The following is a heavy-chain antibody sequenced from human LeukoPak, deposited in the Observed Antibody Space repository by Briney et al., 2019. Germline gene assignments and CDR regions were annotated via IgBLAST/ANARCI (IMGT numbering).Heavy chain of an antibody. V-gene: IGHV3-30*18. CDR2: TSYDGSNE. D-gene: IGHD3-16*01. CDR3: AKDRKHAHAGIFWFGGLRGDWFDP. J-gene: IGHJ5*02. CDR1: GFTFSSYG. Sequence: GGSLRLSCTASGFTFSSYGMHWVRQAPGKGLEWVAVTSYDGSNEYYADSVKGRFAISRDNSKNTLYLQMNSPRAEDTAVYYCAKDRKHAHAGIFWFGGLRGDWFDPWGQGTLVSVSS.